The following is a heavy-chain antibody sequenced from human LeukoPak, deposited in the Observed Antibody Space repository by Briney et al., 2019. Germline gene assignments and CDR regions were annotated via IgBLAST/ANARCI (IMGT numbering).Heavy chain of an antibody. Sequence: GGSLRLSCAASGFTSSSYWMNWVRQAPGKGLECVGSIKQDGSEKYYVDSVKGRFTISRDNAKSSLYLQMNSLRAEDTAVYYCARGRGDYWGRGTLVTVSS. V-gene: IGHV3-7*01. J-gene: IGHJ4*02. CDR3: ARGRGDY. CDR2: IKQDGSEK. CDR1: GFTSSSYW. D-gene: IGHD3-10*01.